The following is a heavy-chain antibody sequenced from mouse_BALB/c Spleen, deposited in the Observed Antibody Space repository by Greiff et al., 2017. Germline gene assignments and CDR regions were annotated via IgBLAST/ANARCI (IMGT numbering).Heavy chain of an antibody. Sequence: EVQVVESGGGLVQPGGSRKLSCAASGFTFSSFGMHWVRQAPEKGLEWVAYISSGSSTIYYADTVTGRFTISRDNPKNTLFLQMTSLRSEDTAMYYCARGRDSSGYRAMDYWGQGTSVTVSS. V-gene: IGHV5-17*02. CDR2: ISSGSSTI. CDR3: ARGRDSSGYRAMDY. J-gene: IGHJ4*01. CDR1: GFTFSSFG. D-gene: IGHD3-2*01.